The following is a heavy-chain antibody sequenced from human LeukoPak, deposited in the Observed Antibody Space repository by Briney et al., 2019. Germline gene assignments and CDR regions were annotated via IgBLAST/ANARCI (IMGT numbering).Heavy chain of an antibody. CDR1: GGTFSSCT. V-gene: IGHV1-69*13. Sequence: SVEVSCKASGGTFSSCTISWVRQAPGQGLEWMGGIIPIFGTANYAQKFQGRVTITADESTSTAYVELSSLRSEDAAVYYCARGQYCSSTSCPYYFDYWGQGTLVTVSS. J-gene: IGHJ4*02. CDR3: ARGQYCSSTSCPYYFDY. CDR2: IIPIFGTA. D-gene: IGHD2-2*01.